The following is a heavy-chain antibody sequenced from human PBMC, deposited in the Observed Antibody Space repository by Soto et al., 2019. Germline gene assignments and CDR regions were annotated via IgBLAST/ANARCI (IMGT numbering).Heavy chain of an antibody. V-gene: IGHV3-33*01. J-gene: IGHJ4*02. CDR2: IWYDGSNK. D-gene: IGHD3-22*01. Sequence: SGGSLRPSCAASGFTFSSYGMRLVRQAPGKGLEWVAVIWYDGSNKYYADSVKGRFTISRDNSKNTLYLQMNSLRAEDTAVYYCARDSSGNHFDYWGQGTLVTVSS. CDR3: ARDSSGNHFDY. CDR1: GFTFSSYG.